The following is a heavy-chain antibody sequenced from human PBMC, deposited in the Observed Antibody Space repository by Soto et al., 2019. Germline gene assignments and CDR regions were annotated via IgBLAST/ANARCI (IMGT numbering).Heavy chain of an antibody. Sequence: GSLRLSCAASGFSFTNFAMSWVRQAPGRGLEWVAGIGASGDITWYADSVKGRLSISRDNSKNTLYLQLNSLRFEDTAVYYCAKDDFTDRGDDYFDYWGPGTLVTVSS. D-gene: IGHD2-21*02. CDR2: IGASGDIT. J-gene: IGHJ4*02. V-gene: IGHV3-23*01. CDR3: AKDDFTDRGDDYFDY. CDR1: GFSFTNFA.